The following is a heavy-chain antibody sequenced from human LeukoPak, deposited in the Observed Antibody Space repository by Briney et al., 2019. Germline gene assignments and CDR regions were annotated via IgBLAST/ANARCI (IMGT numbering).Heavy chain of an antibody. V-gene: IGHV4-39*01. CDR3: ARGQARLSWFDP. CDR1: GGSISSSSYY. J-gene: IGHJ5*02. D-gene: IGHD6-19*01. CDR2: IYYSGST. Sequence: SETLSLTCTVSGGSISSSSYYWGWLRQPPGKGLEWIGSIYYSGSTYYNPSLKRRVTISVDTSKNQFSLKLSSVTAADTAVYYCARGQARLSWFDPWGQGTLVTVSS.